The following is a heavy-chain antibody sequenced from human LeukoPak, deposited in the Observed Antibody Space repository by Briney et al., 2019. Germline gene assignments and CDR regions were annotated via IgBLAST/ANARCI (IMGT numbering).Heavy chain of an antibody. V-gene: IGHV3-7*01. CDR1: GFIFSSYW. CDR2: IKQDGSEK. CDR3: ARNWNDDY. D-gene: IGHD1-1*01. Sequence: PGGSLRLSCAASGFIFSSYWMSWVRQAPGKGLEWVANIKQDGSEKYYVDSVKGRFTISRDNAKNTLYLQMNSLRAEDTAVYYCARNWNDDYWGQGTLVTVSS. J-gene: IGHJ4*02.